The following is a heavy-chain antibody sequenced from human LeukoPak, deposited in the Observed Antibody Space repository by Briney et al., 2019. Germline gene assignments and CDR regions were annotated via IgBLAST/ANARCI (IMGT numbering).Heavy chain of an antibody. V-gene: IGHV1-8*01. CDR2: VNPNNGNT. J-gene: IGHJ6*04. CDR3: ARAVTNYNPLDV. CDR1: GYTFTSKN. Sequence: ASVKVSCTASGYTFTSKNIDWVRQAPGRGLEWMGWVNPNNGNTGYAQTFRGRVTMTRDISITTAYMELSSLGSEDTAVYYCARAVTNYNPLDVWGKGTSVTVSS. D-gene: IGHD4/OR15-4a*01.